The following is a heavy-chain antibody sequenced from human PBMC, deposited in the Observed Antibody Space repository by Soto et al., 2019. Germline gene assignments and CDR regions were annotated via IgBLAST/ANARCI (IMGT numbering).Heavy chain of an antibody. V-gene: IGHV4-59*01. CDR1: GGSISSYY. CDR2: IYYSGST. D-gene: IGHD2-2*01. J-gene: IGHJ6*02. CDR3: ARGTYCSSTSCSDYYYYYGMDV. Sequence: ETLSLTCTVSGGSISSYYWGWIRQPPGKGLEWIGYIYYSGSTNYNPSLKSRVTISVDTSKNQFSLKLSSVTAADTAVYYCARGTYCSSTSCSDYYYYYGMDVWGQGTTVTVS.